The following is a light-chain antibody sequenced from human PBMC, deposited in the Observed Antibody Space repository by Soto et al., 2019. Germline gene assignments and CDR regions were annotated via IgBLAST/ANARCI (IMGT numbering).Light chain of an antibody. J-gene: IGLJ2*01. CDR3: ATWDGNLSGV. CDR2: RNN. V-gene: IGLV1-47*01. Sequence: QSALTQPPSASGTPGQRVTISCSGSSSNIGTNYVYWYQHLPGTAPKLLIYRNNQRPSGIPDRFSGSKSGTSASLAISGLRSEDEADYYCATWDGNLSGVFGGGTKVTVL. CDR1: SSNIGTNY.